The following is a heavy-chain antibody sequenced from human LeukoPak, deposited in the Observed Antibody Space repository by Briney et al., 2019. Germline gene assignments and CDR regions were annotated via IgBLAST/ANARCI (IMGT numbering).Heavy chain of an antibody. CDR2: INQVGGEK. V-gene: IGHV3-7*04. D-gene: IGHD6-19*01. J-gene: IGHJ4*02. Sequence: PGGSLRLSCAASGFTLSSSWMNWVRQAPGKGLEGVANINQVGGEKHYVDSVKGRFTISRDNAKNSLYLQMNSLRAEDSAVYYCARGQWLADWGQGTLVTVSS. CDR1: GFTLSSSW. CDR3: ARGQWLAD.